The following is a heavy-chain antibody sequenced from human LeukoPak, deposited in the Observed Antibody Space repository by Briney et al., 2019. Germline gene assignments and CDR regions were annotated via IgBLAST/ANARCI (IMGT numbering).Heavy chain of an antibody. CDR3: ARDSCSSTSCYRPDWFDP. D-gene: IGHD2-2*01. CDR1: GGTFSSYA. Sequence: SVKVSCKASGGTFSSYAISWVRQAPGQGLEWMGRIIPILGIANYAQKFQGRVTITADKSTSTAYMELSSLRSEDTAVYYCARDSCSSTSCYRPDWFDPWGQGTLVTVSS. CDR2: IIPILGIA. V-gene: IGHV1-69*04. J-gene: IGHJ5*02.